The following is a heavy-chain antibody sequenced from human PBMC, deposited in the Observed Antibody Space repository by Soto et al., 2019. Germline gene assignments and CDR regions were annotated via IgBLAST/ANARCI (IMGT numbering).Heavy chain of an antibody. CDR3: ARGGVSIFGVVIIGASDY. CDR2: MNPNSGNT. J-gene: IGHJ4*02. Sequence: ASVKVSCKASGYTFTSYDINWVRQATGQGLEWMGWMNPNSGNTGYAQKFQGRVTMTRNTSISTAYMELSSLRSEDTAVYYCARGGVSIFGVVIIGASDYWDQGTLVTVSS. V-gene: IGHV1-8*01. D-gene: IGHD3-3*01. CDR1: GYTFTSYD.